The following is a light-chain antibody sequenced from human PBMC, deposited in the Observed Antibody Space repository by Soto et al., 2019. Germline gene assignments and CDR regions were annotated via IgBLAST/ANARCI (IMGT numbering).Light chain of an antibody. CDR3: SSFAGSPVV. CDR1: LSDVGGQNS. Sequence: QSVLTQPPSASGSPGQSVTISCTGTLSDVGGQNSVSWYRQDPGKAPQLIVYDVTQRPSGVPDRFSGSRSGSTASLTVSGLQAEDEADYYCSSFAGSPVVFGGGTKLTVL. CDR2: DVT. V-gene: IGLV2-8*01. J-gene: IGLJ2*01.